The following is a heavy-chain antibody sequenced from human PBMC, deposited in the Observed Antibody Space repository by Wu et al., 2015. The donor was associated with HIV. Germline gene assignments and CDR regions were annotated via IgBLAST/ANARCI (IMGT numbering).Heavy chain of an antibody. J-gene: IGHJ6*03. D-gene: IGHD6-13*01. CDR2: FDPEDGET. V-gene: IGHV1-24*01. Sequence: QVQLVQSGAEVKKPGASVKVSCKVSGYTLTELSMHWVRQAPGKGLEWMGGFDPEDGETIYAQKFQGRVTMTEDTSTDTAYMELSSLRSEDTAVYYCATNSINAADPNRVSYYYYMDVWGKGTTVTVSS. CDR3: ATNSINAADPNRVSYYYYMDV. CDR1: GYTLTELS.